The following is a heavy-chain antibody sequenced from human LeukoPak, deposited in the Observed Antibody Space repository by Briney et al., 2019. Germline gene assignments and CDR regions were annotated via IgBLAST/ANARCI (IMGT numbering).Heavy chain of an antibody. Sequence: GGSLRLSCAASGFTFSSYAMSWVRQAPGKGLEWVSTISGSGGSTYYADSVKGRFTISRDNSKNTLYLQMNSLRAEDTAVYYCAKDPRDDSSGDYYFGYFDYGGQGTLVTVS. CDR1: GFTFSSYA. J-gene: IGHJ4*02. CDR3: AKDPRDDSSGDYYFGYFDY. V-gene: IGHV3-23*01. CDR2: ISGSGGST. D-gene: IGHD3-22*01.